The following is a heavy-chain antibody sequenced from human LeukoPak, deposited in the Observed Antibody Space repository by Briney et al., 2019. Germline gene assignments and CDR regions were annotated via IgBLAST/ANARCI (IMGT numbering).Heavy chain of an antibody. CDR3: ARVFVKGGGRNWFDP. D-gene: IGHD2-15*01. Sequence: SGTLSLTCTVSGGSISSYYWSWIRQPPGKGLEWIGYIYYSGNTNYNPSLKSRVTISVDTSKNQFSLKVTSVTAADTAVYYCARVFVKGGGRNWFDPWGQGTLVTVSS. J-gene: IGHJ5*02. CDR1: GGSISSYY. CDR2: IYYSGNT. V-gene: IGHV4-59*01.